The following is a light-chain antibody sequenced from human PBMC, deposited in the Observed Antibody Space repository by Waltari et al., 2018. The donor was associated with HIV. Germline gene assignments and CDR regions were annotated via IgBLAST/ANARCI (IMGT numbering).Light chain of an antibody. CDR2: EVS. CDR3: CAYAGSTTYVI. V-gene: IGLV2-23*02. CDR1: RSDAGGYNL. J-gene: IGLJ2*01. Sequence: QSALPQPASVSGSPGQSITISCPGTRSDAGGYNLVSWYQQHPGKAPKLMRYEVSKRPSGVSNRFSGSKSGNTASLTISGLQAEDEADYYCCAYAGSTTYVIFGGGTKLTVL.